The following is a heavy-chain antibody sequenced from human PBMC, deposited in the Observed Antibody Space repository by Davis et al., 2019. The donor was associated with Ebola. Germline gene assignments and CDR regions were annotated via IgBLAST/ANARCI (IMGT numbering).Heavy chain of an antibody. D-gene: IGHD2-2*02. Sequence: ASVKVSCKASGYTFTSYDINWVRQATGQGLEWMGWMNPNSGNTGYAQKFQGRVTLTRNTSISTAYMELSRLRSDDTAVYYCARGYCSSTSCYTRDWFDPWGQGTLVTVSS. J-gene: IGHJ5*02. CDR1: GYTFTSYD. CDR2: MNPNSGNT. V-gene: IGHV1-8*01. CDR3: ARGYCSSTSCYTRDWFDP.